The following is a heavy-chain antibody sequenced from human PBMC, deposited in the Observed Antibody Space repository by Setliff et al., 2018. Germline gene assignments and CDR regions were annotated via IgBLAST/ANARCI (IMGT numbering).Heavy chain of an antibody. J-gene: IGHJ3*01. CDR3: ATETVTFGGIIVRGYFDV. CDR1: GGSLNGYS. V-gene: IGHV1-69*06. CDR2: IILIFGTP. Sequence: SVKVSCKASGGSLNGYSVSWVRQAPGQGLEFLGRIILIFGTPNYAQKLQDRVTIGADKSTSTAYMEMSSLNFEDTAVYYCATETVTFGGIIVRGYFDVWGQGTMVTVSS. D-gene: IGHD3-16*02.